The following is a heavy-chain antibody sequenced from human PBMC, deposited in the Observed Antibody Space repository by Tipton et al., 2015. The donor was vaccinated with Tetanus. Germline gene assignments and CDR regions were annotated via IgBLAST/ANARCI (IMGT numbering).Heavy chain of an antibody. V-gene: IGHV7-4-1*02. Sequence: QSGAEVKKPGASVKVSCKASGYTFTSYAMNWVRQAPGQGLEWMGWINTNTGNPTYAQGFTGRFAFSLDTSVSTAYLQISSLKAGDTAVYYCAMGSPGIAAAGDYYYYYGMDVWGQGTTVTVSS. CDR1: GYTFTSYA. CDR3: AMGSPGIAAAGDYYYYYGMDV. CDR2: INTNTGNP. J-gene: IGHJ6*02. D-gene: IGHD6-13*01.